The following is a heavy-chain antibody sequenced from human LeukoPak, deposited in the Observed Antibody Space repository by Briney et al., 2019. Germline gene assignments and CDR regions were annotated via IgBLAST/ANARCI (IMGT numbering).Heavy chain of an antibody. D-gene: IGHD2-2*01. CDR2: FSSTGTYI. J-gene: IGHJ6*03. CDR3: ARENLVLEPAACRYLDV. CDR1: GFLLRRYT. V-gene: IGHV3-21*01. Sequence: PGGPLTLSCTASGFLLRRYTMNWLRQARGKGLEWVSSFSSTGTYIYYADSVKGRFTIPRENAKNSLYLQKNTLRPEHTAVYYWARENLVLEPAACRYLDVWGKGTTVTVSS.